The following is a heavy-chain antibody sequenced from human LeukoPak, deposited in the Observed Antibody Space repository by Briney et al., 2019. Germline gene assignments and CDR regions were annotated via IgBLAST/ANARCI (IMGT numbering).Heavy chain of an antibody. J-gene: IGHJ4*02. CDR1: GFTFSNYN. D-gene: IGHD1-1*01. CDR2: ISTGGSNI. V-gene: IGHV3-48*02. CDR3: ARDIRATGHGNFDY. Sequence: GGSLRLSCAASGFTFSNYNMNWVRQAPGKGLEGVSYISTGGSNIYYADSVKGRFTISRDNAKNSLYLQMNTLRDDDTAVYYCARDIRATGHGNFDYWGQGTLVTVSS.